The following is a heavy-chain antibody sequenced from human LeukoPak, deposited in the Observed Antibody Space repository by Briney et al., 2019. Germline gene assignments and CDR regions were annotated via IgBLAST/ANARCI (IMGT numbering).Heavy chain of an antibody. D-gene: IGHD6-6*01. Sequence: SSETLSLTCTVSGGSISSGGYYWSWIRQHPGKGLEWIGYIYYSGSTYYNPSLKSRVTISVDASKNQFSLKLSSVTAADTAVYYCAREVSSHGDFDYWGQGTLVTVSS. V-gene: IGHV4-31*03. CDR2: IYYSGST. J-gene: IGHJ4*02. CDR3: AREVSSHGDFDY. CDR1: GGSISSGGYY.